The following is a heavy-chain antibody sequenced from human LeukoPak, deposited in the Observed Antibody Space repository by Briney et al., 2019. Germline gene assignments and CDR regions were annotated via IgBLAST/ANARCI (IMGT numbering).Heavy chain of an antibody. V-gene: IGHV1-69*04. CDR3: ARDDPDYSSFDP. D-gene: IGHD4-11*01. Sequence: GASVKVSCKASGGTFSSYTISWVRQAPGQGLEWMGRIIPILGIANYAQRFQGRVTITADKSTSTAYMELSSLRSEDTAVYYCARDDPDYSSFDPWGQGTLVTVSS. CDR2: IIPILGIA. J-gene: IGHJ5*02. CDR1: GGTFSSYT.